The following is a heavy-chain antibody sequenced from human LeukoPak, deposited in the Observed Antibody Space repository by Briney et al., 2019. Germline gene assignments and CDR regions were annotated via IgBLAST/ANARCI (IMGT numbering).Heavy chain of an antibody. CDR1: GFTFSSYG. CDR3: ARERSESKAVAGPGGMDV. Sequence: GGSLRLSCAASGFTFSSYGMHWVRQAPGKGLEWVAVIWYDGSNKYYADSVKGRFTISRDNSKNTLYLQMNSLRAEDTAVYYCARERSESKAVAGPGGMDVWGQGTTVTVSS. V-gene: IGHV3-33*01. J-gene: IGHJ6*02. D-gene: IGHD6-19*01. CDR2: IWYDGSNK.